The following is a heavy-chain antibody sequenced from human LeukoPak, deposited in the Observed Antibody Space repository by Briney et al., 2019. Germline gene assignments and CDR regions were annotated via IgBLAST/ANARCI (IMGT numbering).Heavy chain of an antibody. J-gene: IGHJ6*02. CDR2: VSGSGGTT. D-gene: IGHD4-17*01. CDR3: AKLTTVTISDYYTMDV. CDR1: GFTFSSYA. Sequence: PGGSLRLSCASSGFTFSSYAMSWVCQPPGKGLEWVSAVSGSGGTTYSADSVRGRFTISRDNSKNTLYLQMNSLRAEDTAVYYCAKLTTVTISDYYTMDVWGQGTTVTVSS. V-gene: IGHV3-23*01.